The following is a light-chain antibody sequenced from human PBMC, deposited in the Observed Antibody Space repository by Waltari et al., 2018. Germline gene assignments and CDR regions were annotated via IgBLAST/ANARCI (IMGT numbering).Light chain of an antibody. V-gene: IGLV1-40*01. J-gene: IGLJ3*02. CDR3: SAWDIRLNTWV. Sequence: QSVLTQPPSASGAPGQRVDISCTGSSSNIGADYFVSWYQQFPGTAPKFLMYENNSRPSVVSDRFSASKSGSSASLTITGLQSEDEAEYYCSAWDIRLNTWVFGGGTRLTVL. CDR1: SSNIGADYF. CDR2: ENN.